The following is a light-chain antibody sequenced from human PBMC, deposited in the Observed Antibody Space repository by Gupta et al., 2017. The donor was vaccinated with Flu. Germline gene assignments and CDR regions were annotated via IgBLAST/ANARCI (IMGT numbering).Light chain of an antibody. J-gene: IGKJ1*01. Sequence: ELEMTQSPATLSVSPGDSATLPCRASQTGSSYLAWYQQKPGQAPRLLIYGASTRATGIPARFSGSGSGTEFTLTISRVEAEDVGVYYCQQYKQRPLTFGQGTKVEIK. CDR1: QTGSSY. CDR2: GAS. CDR3: QQYKQRPLT. V-gene: IGKV3-15*01.